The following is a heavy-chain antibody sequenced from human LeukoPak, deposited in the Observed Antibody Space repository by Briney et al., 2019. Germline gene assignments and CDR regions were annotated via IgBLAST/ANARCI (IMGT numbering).Heavy chain of an antibody. V-gene: IGHV3-30*02. CDR2: IRYDGSNK. CDR1: GFTFSSYG. J-gene: IGHJ4*02. CDR3: ARTEWELSAFDY. Sequence: GGSLRLSCAASGFTFSSYGMHWVRQAPGKGLEWVAFIRYDGSNKYYADSVKGRFTISRDNAKNSLYLQMNSLRAEDTAVYYCARTEWELSAFDYWGQGTLVTVSS. D-gene: IGHD1-26*01.